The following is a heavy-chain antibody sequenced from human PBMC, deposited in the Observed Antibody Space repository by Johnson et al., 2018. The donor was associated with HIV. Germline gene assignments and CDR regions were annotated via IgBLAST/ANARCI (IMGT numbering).Heavy chain of an antibody. V-gene: IGHV3-20*04. CDR2: INWNGGST. Sequence: VQLVESGGGAVRPGGSLRLSCVVSGFTFEDYGMSWVRQAPGKGLEWVSAINWNGGSTTYADSVKGRFTISRDNGRNSLYLQMNSLRADDPAVYYCAKSPGKDHGGNSGGFDTWCQGTMVTVSS. CDR3: AKSPGKDHGGNSGGFDT. D-gene: IGHD4/OR15-4a*01. J-gene: IGHJ3*02. CDR1: GFTFEDYG.